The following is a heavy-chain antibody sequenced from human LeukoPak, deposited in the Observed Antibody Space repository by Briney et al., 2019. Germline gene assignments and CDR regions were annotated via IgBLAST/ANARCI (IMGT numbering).Heavy chain of an antibody. J-gene: IGHJ4*02. Sequence: SETLSLTCTVSGGSISSSTYYWGWIRQPPGKGLEWIGSIDYSGSTNYNPSLKSRVTISVDTSKNQFSLKLSSVTAADTAVYYCAKAVYYYDSSGYYPNYYFDYWGQGTLVTVSS. D-gene: IGHD3-22*01. CDR3: AKAVYYYDSSGYYPNYYFDY. CDR2: IDYSGST. CDR1: GGSISSSTYY. V-gene: IGHV4-39*07.